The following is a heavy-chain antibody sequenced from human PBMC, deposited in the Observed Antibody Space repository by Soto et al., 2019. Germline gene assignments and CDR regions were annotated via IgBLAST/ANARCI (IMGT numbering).Heavy chain of an antibody. CDR1: GCNFTNYW. D-gene: IGHD2-15*01. CDR2: IYPGDSDT. Sequence: PVQSQKISYKGSGCNFTNYWIGWGSQMDGKGLEWMGIIYPGDSDTRYSPSFQGQVTISADKSISTAYLQWSSLKASDTAMYYCARSDILVVVAATPANAFDILGQGKMVTVS. V-gene: IGHV5-51*01. CDR3: ARSDILVVVAATPANAFDI. J-gene: IGHJ3*02.